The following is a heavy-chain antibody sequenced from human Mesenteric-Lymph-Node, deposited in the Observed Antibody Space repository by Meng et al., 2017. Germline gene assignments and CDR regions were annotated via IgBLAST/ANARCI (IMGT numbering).Heavy chain of an antibody. CDR2: IHDSGST. CDR1: GGSIGSGGYY. Sequence: QVQLPESGPGLLMPSQTLSLPCAVSGGSIGSGGYYWSWIRQHPGKGLEWIGYIHDSGSTYYNPSLKSRVTISADTSKNQFSLKLSSVTAADTAVYYCASNPTGTRGNWFDPWGQGTLVTVSS. V-gene: IGHV4-31*11. D-gene: IGHD1-7*01. CDR3: ASNPTGTRGNWFDP. J-gene: IGHJ5*02.